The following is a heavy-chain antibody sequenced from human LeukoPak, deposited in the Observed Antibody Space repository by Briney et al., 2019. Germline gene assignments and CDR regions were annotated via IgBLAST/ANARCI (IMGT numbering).Heavy chain of an antibody. V-gene: IGHV6-1*01. Sequence: SQTLSLTCVISGDGVSNDRAAWNGNRKTPARGLEWRVRTDDRSKWYNDFAASVKGRITVNPAPSTTPFSLQLRSVTPEDTAVSYCARGRLYVTGEQPHHFDHWGQGTLVTVSS. CDR3: ARGRLYVTGEQPHHFDH. D-gene: IGHD7-27*01. CDR1: GDGVSNDRAA. CDR2: TDDRSKWYN. J-gene: IGHJ4*02.